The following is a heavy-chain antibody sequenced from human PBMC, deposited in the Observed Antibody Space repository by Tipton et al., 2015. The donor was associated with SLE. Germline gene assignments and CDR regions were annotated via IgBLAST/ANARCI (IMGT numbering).Heavy chain of an antibody. CDR2: TYTSGST. CDR3: ARGHTAMVGSLYYYGMDV. Sequence: TLSLTCTVSGGSISSGSYYWSWIRQHAGKGLEWMGYTYTSGSTNYNPSLKSRVTIPVDTSKNQFSLKLSSVTAADTAVYYCARGHTAMVGSLYYYGMDVWCQGATVTVSS. J-gene: IGHJ6*02. CDR1: GGSISSGSYY. D-gene: IGHD5-18*01. V-gene: IGHV4-61*09.